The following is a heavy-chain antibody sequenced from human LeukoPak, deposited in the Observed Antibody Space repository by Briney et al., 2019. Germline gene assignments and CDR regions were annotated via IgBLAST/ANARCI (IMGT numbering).Heavy chain of an antibody. J-gene: IGHJ5*02. D-gene: IGHD6-19*01. Sequence: SETLSLTCTVSGGSISSSNFYWGWIRQPPGKGLEWIGSIYYSGSTNYNPSLKSRVTISVDTSKNQFSLKLRSVTAADTAVYYCARGQLPRSGWLRVPNWFDPWGQGTLVTVSS. CDR2: IYYSGST. CDR3: ARGQLPRSGWLRVPNWFDP. V-gene: IGHV4-39*07. CDR1: GGSISSSNFY.